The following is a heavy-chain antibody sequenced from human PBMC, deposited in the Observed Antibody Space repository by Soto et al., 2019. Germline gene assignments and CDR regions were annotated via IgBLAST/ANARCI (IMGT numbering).Heavy chain of an antibody. CDR3: XXXXXXDV. CDR1: GFTFSSYG. Sequence: QVQLVESGGGVVQPGRSLRLSCAASGFTFSSYGMHWVRQAPGKGLEWVAVIWYDGSNKYYADSVKGRFTISRDNSKNXXYXXXXXXXXXXXXXXXXXXXXXXDVWGQGTTVTVSS. V-gene: IGHV3-33*01. J-gene: IGHJ6*02. CDR2: IWYDGSNK.